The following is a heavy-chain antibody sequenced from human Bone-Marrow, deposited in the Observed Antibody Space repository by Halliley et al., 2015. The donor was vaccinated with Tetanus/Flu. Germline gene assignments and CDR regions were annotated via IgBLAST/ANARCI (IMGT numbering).Heavy chain of an antibody. D-gene: IGHD1-1*01. Sequence: WIGYIYSSGSPSYNPPLASRGTFSVDTSKNQFSLSLSAVSGADTAVYYCARGSAIAVQPASAWGQGTLVTVSS. CDR3: ARGSAIAVQPASA. CDR2: IYSSGSP. J-gene: IGHJ5*02. V-gene: IGHV4-31*02.